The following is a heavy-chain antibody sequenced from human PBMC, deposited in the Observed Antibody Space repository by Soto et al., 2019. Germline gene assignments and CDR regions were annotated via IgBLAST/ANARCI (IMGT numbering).Heavy chain of an antibody. CDR1: GGTFSSST. J-gene: IGHJ3*02. Sequence: SVKVSCKASGGTFSSSTISWVRQAPGQGLEWMGRIIPILGIANYAQKFQGRVTITADKSTSTAYMELSSLRSEDTAVYYCARLIVGATTNAFDIWGQGTMVTVSS. D-gene: IGHD1-26*01. CDR3: ARLIVGATTNAFDI. V-gene: IGHV1-69*02. CDR2: IIPILGIA.